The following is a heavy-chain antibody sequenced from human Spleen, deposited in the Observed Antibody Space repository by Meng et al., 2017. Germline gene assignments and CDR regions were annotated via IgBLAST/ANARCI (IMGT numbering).Heavy chain of an antibody. CDR2: INHSGST. J-gene: IGHJ4*02. CDR1: GGSFKYYY. V-gene: IGHV4-34*01. D-gene: IGHD4-11*01. CDR3: ARGPTTMAHDFDY. Sequence: LRHRAAGLLKPSVTLALTFVLFGGSFKYYYWSWIPQPPGKGLEWIGAINHSGSTNYNPSLESRATISVETSQNNLSLKLSSVTAADSAVYYCARGPTTMAHDFDYWGQGTLVTVSS.